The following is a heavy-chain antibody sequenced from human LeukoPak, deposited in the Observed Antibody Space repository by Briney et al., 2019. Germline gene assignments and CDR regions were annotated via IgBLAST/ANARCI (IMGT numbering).Heavy chain of an antibody. Sequence: TGGSLRLSCAASGFTFSNYWMSWVRQAPGEGLEWVANIKPDGSEKYCVDSVKGRFSISRDNVRNVLYLQMNNLRAGDTALYYCARGDFWSGDYTDAFDVWGQGTMVTVSA. V-gene: IGHV3-7*04. J-gene: IGHJ3*01. D-gene: IGHD3-3*01. CDR2: IKPDGSEK. CDR1: GFTFSNYW. CDR3: ARGDFWSGDYTDAFDV.